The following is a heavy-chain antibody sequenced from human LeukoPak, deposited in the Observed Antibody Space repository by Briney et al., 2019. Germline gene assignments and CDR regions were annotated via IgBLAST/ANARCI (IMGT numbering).Heavy chain of an antibody. D-gene: IGHD3-3*01. V-gene: IGHV1-8*03. CDR1: GYTFTSYD. J-gene: IGHJ3*02. CDR2: MNPNSGNT. CDR3: ARGLNYDFWSGSPRGEAFDI. Sequence: ASVKVPCKASGYTFTSYDINWVRQATGQGLEWMGWMNPNSGNTGYAQKFQGRVTITRNTSISTAYMELSSLRSEDTAVYYCARGLNYDFWSGSPRGEAFDIWGQGTMVTVSS.